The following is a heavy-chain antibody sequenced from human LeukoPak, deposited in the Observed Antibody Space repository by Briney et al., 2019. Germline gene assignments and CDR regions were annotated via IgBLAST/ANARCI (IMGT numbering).Heavy chain of an antibody. Sequence: SETLSLTCTVSGGSISGYYWSWIRQAPGKGLEWIGYVHYNGSPNYNASLKSRVTISVDASKNQFSLKVSFVSAADTAVYYCARTTEGYCRGRSCYSYYYMDVWGKGTTVTVSS. CDR1: GGSISGYY. CDR2: VHYNGSP. J-gene: IGHJ6*03. V-gene: IGHV4-59*01. D-gene: IGHD2-15*01. CDR3: ARTTEGYCRGRSCYSYYYMDV.